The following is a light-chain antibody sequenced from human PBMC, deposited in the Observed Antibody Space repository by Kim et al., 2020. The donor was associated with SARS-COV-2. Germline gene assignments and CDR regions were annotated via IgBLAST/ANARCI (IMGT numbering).Light chain of an antibody. CDR3: QTWGTGIPV. V-gene: IGLV4-69*01. J-gene: IGLJ3*02. CDR2: LNSDGSH. Sequence: ASVKPTCTLSSGHSSYAIAWHQQQPEKGPRYLMKLNSDGSHSKGDRIPDRFSGSSAGAERYLTISSLQSEDEADYYCQTWGTGIPVFGGGTQLTVL. CDR1: SGHSSYA.